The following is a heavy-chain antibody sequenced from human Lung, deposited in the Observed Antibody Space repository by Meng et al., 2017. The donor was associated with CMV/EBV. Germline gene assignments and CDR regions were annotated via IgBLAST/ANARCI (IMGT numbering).Heavy chain of an antibody. CDR1: YTFTGYY. Sequence: YTFTGYYRHWGRQAPGQGLEWMGWINANSGATNYAQKFQGRVTMTRDTSITTAYMELSRLRSDDTALYYCARFNAIFYDSSGHYYDHWGQGTLVTVSS. CDR3: ARFNAIFYDSSGHYYDH. D-gene: IGHD3-22*01. CDR2: INANSGAT. V-gene: IGHV1-2*02. J-gene: IGHJ4*02.